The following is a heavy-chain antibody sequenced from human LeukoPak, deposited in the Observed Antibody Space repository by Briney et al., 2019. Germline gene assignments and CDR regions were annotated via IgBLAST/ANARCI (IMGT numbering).Heavy chain of an antibody. CDR3: ARDAKVGATTFDY. CDR1: GGTFSSYA. D-gene: IGHD1-26*01. Sequence: GASVKVSCKASGGTFSSYAISWVRQAPGQGLEWMGRIIPILGIANYAQKFQGRVTITADKSTSTAYMELSSLRSEDTAVYYRARDAKVGATTFDYWGQGTLVTVSS. J-gene: IGHJ4*02. CDR2: IIPILGIA. V-gene: IGHV1-69*04.